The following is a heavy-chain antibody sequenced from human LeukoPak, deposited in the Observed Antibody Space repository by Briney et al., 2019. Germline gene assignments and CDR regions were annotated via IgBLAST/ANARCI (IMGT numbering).Heavy chain of an antibody. V-gene: IGHV3-48*03. CDR3: ARTLIEYSVSSCYFDY. CDR2: ISSSGSTI. D-gene: IGHD6-6*01. CDR1: GFTFSSYE. Sequence: GGSLRLSCAASGFTFSSYEMNWVRQAPGKGLEWVSYISSSGSTIYYADSVKGRFTISRDNSKNTLYLQMNSLRAEDTAVYYCARTLIEYSVSSCYFDYWGQGTLVTVSS. J-gene: IGHJ4*02.